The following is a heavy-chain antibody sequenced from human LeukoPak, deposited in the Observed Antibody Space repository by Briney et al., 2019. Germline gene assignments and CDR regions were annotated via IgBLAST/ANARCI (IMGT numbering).Heavy chain of an antibody. D-gene: IGHD6-13*01. V-gene: IGHV3-23*01. CDR1: GFTFSRYG. CDR3: AKTPLAAAGDDAFDI. Sequence: PGGSLRLSCEASGFTFSRYGMSWVRQAPGKGLEWVSAISGSGGSTYYADSVKGRFTISRDNSKNTLYLQMNSLRAEDTAVYYCAKTPLAAAGDDAFDIWGQGTMVTVSS. CDR2: ISGSGGST. J-gene: IGHJ3*02.